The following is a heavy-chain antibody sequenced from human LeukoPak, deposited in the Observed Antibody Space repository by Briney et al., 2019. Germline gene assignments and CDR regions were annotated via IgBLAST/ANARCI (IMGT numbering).Heavy chain of an antibody. D-gene: IGHD1-7*01. CDR3: ARDNWNYIYYGVDV. CDR1: GGSVSSGNYY. CDR2: IFYSGNT. V-gene: IGHV4-61*01. J-gene: IGHJ6*02. Sequence: SATLSLTCTVSGGSVSSGNYYWSWIRQPPGKGLEWIGYIFYSGNTNYNPSLKSRVTISIDTSKNQFSLRLSSVTAADTAVYYCARDNWNYIYYGVDVWGQGTTVTVSS.